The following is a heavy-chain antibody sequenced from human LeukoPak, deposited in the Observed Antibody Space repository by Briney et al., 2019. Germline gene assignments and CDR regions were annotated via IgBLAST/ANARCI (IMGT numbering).Heavy chain of an antibody. CDR3: AKENGIVVVITGNFDY. Sequence: PSETLSLTCTVSGGSISTSNYYWGWIRQAPGKGLEWVSAISGSGGSTYYANSVKGRFTISRDNSKNTLYLQMNSLRAEDTAVYYCAKENGIVVVITGNFDYWGQGTLVTVSS. CDR2: ISGSGGST. V-gene: IGHV3-23*01. CDR1: GGSISTSNYY. J-gene: IGHJ4*02. D-gene: IGHD3-22*01.